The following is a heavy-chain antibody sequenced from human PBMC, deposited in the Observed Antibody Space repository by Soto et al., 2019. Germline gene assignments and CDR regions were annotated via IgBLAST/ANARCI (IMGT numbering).Heavy chain of an antibody. Sequence: ASVKVSCKASVYTFTGYYSRGVRQATGQGLEWMGWINPNSGGTNYAQKFQGWVTMTRDTPISTAYMELSRLRSDDTAVYYCARAGYCSGGSCYSRWFDPWGQGTLVTVSS. J-gene: IGHJ5*02. D-gene: IGHD2-15*01. CDR1: VYTFTGYY. CDR3: ARAGYCSGGSCYSRWFDP. CDR2: INPNSGGT. V-gene: IGHV1-2*04.